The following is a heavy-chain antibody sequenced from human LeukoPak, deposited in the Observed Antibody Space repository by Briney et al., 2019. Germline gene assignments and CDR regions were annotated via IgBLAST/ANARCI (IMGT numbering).Heavy chain of an antibody. CDR1: GFTFTDYW. CDR3: TGAKGGLDH. Sequence: GGSLRLSCAASGFTFTDYWMYWVRQVPGKGLVWVSHMSSDGSTTNYADSVKGRFTISRDNAKNTVSLQMNSLRAEDTAVYYFTGAKGGLDHWGLGPLVSVPS. D-gene: IGHD3-16*01. J-gene: IGHJ5*02. V-gene: IGHV3-74*01. CDR2: MSSDGSTT.